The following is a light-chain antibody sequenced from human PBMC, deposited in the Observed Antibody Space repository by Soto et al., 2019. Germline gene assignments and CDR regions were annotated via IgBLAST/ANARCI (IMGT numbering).Light chain of an antibody. CDR3: QQYHIYSLT. V-gene: IGKV1-5*03. Sequence: DIQMTQSPSTLSASVGDRVTITCRASQSISSWLAWYQQKPGKAPKVLIYKASNLESGVPSRFSGSGSGTEFTLTISSLQPDDFATYYCQQYHIYSLTFGGGTKVESK. J-gene: IGKJ4*01. CDR2: KAS. CDR1: QSISSW.